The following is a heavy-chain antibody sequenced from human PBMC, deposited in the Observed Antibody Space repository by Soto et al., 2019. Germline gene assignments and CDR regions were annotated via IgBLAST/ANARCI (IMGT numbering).Heavy chain of an antibody. CDR2: IIPILGIA. J-gene: IGHJ6*03. CDR3: ARDDTIFGVDYYYYMDV. V-gene: IGHV1-69*04. Sequence: ASVKVSCKASGGTFSSYTISWVRQAPGQGLEWMGRIIPILGIANYAQKFQGRVTITADKSTSTAYMELSSLRSEDTAVYYCARDDTIFGVDYYYYMDVWGKGTTVTVSS. D-gene: IGHD3-3*01. CDR1: GGTFSSYT.